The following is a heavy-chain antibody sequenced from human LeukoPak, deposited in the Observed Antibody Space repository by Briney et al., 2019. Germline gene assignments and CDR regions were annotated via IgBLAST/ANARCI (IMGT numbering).Heavy chain of an antibody. CDR2: INPSGGST. J-gene: IGHJ4*02. CDR3: ARGVNYDFWSGYPAFDY. D-gene: IGHD3-3*01. CDR1: GYTFTSYY. V-gene: IGHV1-46*01. Sequence: ASVKVSCKASGYTFTSYYMHWVRQAPRQGLEWMGIINPSGGSTSYAQKFQGRVTMTRDTSTSTVYMELSSLRSEDTAVYYCARGVNYDFWSGYPAFDYWGQGTLVTVSS.